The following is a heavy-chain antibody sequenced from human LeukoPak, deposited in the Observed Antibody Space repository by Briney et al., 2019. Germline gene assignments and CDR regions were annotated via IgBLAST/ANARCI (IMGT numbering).Heavy chain of an antibody. CDR1: GYTFTGYY. J-gene: IGHJ4*02. CDR3: ARTPPGELLWFGESPTHFDY. V-gene: IGHV1-2*02. D-gene: IGHD3-10*01. CDR2: VKPSSGGT. Sequence: ASVKVSCKASGYTFTGYYMHWVRQAPGQGLEWLGWVKPSSGGTNYAQNFQGRVTMTRDTSINTAYMELSRLRSDDTAVYYCARTPPGELLWFGESPTHFDYWGQGTLVTVSS.